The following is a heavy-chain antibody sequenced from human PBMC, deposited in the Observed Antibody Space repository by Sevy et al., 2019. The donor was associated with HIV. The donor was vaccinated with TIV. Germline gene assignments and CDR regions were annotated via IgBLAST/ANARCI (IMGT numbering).Heavy chain of an antibody. V-gene: IGHV3-30*18. CDR3: AKDRTPGIAAAGTPFDY. D-gene: IGHD6-13*01. CDR2: ISYDGSNK. J-gene: IGHJ4*02. Sequence: GGSLRLSCAASGFTFSSYGMHWVRQAPGKGLEWVAVISYDGSNKYYADSVKGRFTISRDNSKNTLYLQMNSLRAEDTAVYYCAKDRTPGIAAAGTPFDYWGQGTLVTVSS. CDR1: GFTFSSYG.